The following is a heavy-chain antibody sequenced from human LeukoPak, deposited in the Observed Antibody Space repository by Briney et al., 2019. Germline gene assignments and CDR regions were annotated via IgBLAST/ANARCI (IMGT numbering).Heavy chain of an antibody. CDR2: IYHSGST. D-gene: IGHD1-1*01. CDR1: GGSISSGGYY. CDR3: ARMSLDHWYSDL. J-gene: IGHJ2*01. Sequence: SETLSLTCTVSGGSISSGGYYWSWIRQPPGKGLEWIGYIYHSGSTYYNPSLKSRVTISVDRSKNQFSLKLSSVTAADTAVYYCARMSLDHWYSDLWGRGTLVTVSS. V-gene: IGHV4-30-2*01.